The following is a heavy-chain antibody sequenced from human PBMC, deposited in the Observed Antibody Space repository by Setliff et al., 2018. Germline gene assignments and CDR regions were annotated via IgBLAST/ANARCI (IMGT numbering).Heavy chain of an antibody. J-gene: IGHJ6*03. CDR2: MNPNNGNT. CDR1: GYTFTSYN. Sequence: ASVKVSCKASGYTFTSYNLNWVRQAPGQGLEWVGWMNPNNGNTGYAQKFQGRVTMTRNTSINTAYMELSSLTSDDTAVYYCAREGVDTRSSTDYRYYMDVWGQGTTVTVSS. CDR3: AREGVDTRSSTDYRYYMDV. V-gene: IGHV1-8*01. D-gene: IGHD5-18*01.